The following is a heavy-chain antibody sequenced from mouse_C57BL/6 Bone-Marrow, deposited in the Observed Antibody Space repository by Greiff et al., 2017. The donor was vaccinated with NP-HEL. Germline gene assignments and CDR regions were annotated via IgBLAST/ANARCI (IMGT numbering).Heavy chain of an antibody. D-gene: IGHD1-1*01. Sequence: VQLKESGAELVRPGASVKLSCTASGFNIKDDYMHWVKQRPEQGLEWIGWLDPENGDTESASKFQGKATITADTSYNTAYLQLSSLTAEYTAVYYCTTPLLAMDYWGQGTSVTVSS. J-gene: IGHJ4*01. CDR1: GFNIKDDY. V-gene: IGHV14-4*01. CDR2: LDPENGDT. CDR3: TTPLLAMDY.